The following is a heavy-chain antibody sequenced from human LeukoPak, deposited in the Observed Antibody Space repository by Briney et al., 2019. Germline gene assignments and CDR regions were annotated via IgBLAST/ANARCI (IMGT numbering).Heavy chain of an antibody. J-gene: IGHJ4*02. CDR2: ISASGGHT. D-gene: IGHD3-22*01. Sequence: PGGSLRLSCVGSGFTFSRSAMSWVRLAPGKGLEWVSGISASGGHTYYTDSVKGRFTISRDNSGTTVSLQMNSLTMDETAVYFCPKEGLLTVAAVVVESYFVFWGQGTAVIV. CDR3: PKEGLLTVAAVVVESYFVF. V-gene: IGHV3-23*01. CDR1: GFTFSRSA.